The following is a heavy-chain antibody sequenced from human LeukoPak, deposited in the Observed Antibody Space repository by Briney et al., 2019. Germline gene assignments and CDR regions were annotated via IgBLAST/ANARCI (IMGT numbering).Heavy chain of an antibody. J-gene: IGHJ4*02. CDR2: IYYSGST. CDR1: GGSISSGGYY. CDR3: ARTTPLRYFDWLPSYYFDY. Sequence: SETLSLTCTVSGGSISSGGYYWSWIRQHPGKGLEWIGYIYYSGSTYYNPSLKSRVTISVDTSKNQFSLKLSSVTAADTAVYYCARTTPLRYFDWLPSYYFDYWGQGTLVTVSS. D-gene: IGHD3-9*01. V-gene: IGHV4-31*03.